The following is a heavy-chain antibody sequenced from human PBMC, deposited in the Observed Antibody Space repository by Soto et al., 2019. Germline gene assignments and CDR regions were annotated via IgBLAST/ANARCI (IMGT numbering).Heavy chain of an antibody. D-gene: IGHD5-18*01. J-gene: IGHJ4*02. CDR2: ISWNSASI. Sequence: EVQLVESGGALVQPGRSLRLSCAASGFTFDDYAMHWVRQAPGKGPEWVSGISWNSASIGYADSVKGRFTISRDNAKKSLYLQMNSLRPEDTAVYFCGKYLTTMVRMCDYWGQGTLVTVSS. CDR1: GFTFDDYA. V-gene: IGHV3-9*01. CDR3: GKYLTTMVRMCDY.